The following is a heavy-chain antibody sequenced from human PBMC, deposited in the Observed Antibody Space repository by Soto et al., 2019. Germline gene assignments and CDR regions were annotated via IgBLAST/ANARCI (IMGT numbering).Heavy chain of an antibody. CDR1: GFTFNNYA. Sequence: EVQLLESGGGLVQPGGSLRLSCVVSGFTFNNYAMNWVRQAPGKGLEWVSGISASGGSTYYADSVKGRFTISRDSSKHTLYLQMNSLRADDTAIYYCAIHFDSGSGSYYAVDYWGQGTLVTVSS. J-gene: IGHJ4*02. V-gene: IGHV3-23*01. CDR2: ISASGGST. CDR3: AIHFDSGSGSYYAVDY. D-gene: IGHD3-10*01.